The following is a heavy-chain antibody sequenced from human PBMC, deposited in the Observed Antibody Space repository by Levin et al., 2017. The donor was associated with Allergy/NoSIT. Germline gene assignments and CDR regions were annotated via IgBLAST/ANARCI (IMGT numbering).Heavy chain of an antibody. CDR1: GFTFSSYG. CDR3: AKDLSSLWGYNWFDP. CDR2: ISYDGSNK. Sequence: GGSLRLSCAASGFTFSSYGMHWVRQAPGKGLEWVAVISYDGSNKYYADSVKGRFTISRDNSKNTLYLQMNSLRAEDTAVYYCAKDLSSLWGYNWFDPWGQGTLVTVSS. J-gene: IGHJ5*02. D-gene: IGHD3-16*01. V-gene: IGHV3-30*18.